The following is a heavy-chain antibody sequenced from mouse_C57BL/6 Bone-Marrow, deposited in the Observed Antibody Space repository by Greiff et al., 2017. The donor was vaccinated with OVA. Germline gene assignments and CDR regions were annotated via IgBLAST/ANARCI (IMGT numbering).Heavy chain of an antibody. Sequence: LQESGAELVRPGASVTLSCKASGYTFTDYEMHWVKQTPVHGLEWIGAIDPETGGTAYNQKFKGKAILTADKSSSTAYMELRSLTSEDSAVYYCTRGYSNYYAMGYWGQGTSVTVSS. CDR1: GYTFTDYE. CDR3: TRGYSNYYAMGY. J-gene: IGHJ4*01. CDR2: IDPETGGT. D-gene: IGHD2-5*01. V-gene: IGHV1-15*01.